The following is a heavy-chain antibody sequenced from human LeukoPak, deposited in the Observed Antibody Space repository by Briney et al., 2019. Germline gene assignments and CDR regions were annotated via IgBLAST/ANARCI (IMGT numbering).Heavy chain of an antibody. CDR3: ARDGRVSCSGGSCYDY. D-gene: IGHD2-15*01. Sequence: ASVKVSCKASGGTFSSYAISWVRQAPGQGLEWMGRIIPILGIANYAQKFQGRVTITADKSTSTAYMELSSLRSEDTAVYYCARDGRVSCSGGSCYDYWGQGTLVTVSS. J-gene: IGHJ4*02. CDR1: GGTFSSYA. CDR2: IIPILGIA. V-gene: IGHV1-69*04.